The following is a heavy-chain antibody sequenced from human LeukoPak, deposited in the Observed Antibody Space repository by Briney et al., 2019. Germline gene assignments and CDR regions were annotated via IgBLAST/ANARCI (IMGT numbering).Heavy chain of an antibody. D-gene: IGHD5-24*01. CDR3: ARMAGGWALAFDI. J-gene: IGHJ3*02. CDR2: IIPIFGTA. V-gene: IGHV1-69*01. Sequence: ASVKVSCKASGGTFSSCAISWVRQAPGQGLEWMGGIIPIFGTANYAQKFQGRVTITADESTSTAYMALSSLRSEDTAVYYCARMAGGWALAFDIWGQGTMVTVSS. CDR1: GGTFSSCA.